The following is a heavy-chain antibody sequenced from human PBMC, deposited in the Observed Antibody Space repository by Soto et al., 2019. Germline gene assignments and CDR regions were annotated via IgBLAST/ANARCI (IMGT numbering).Heavy chain of an antibody. J-gene: IGHJ6*02. CDR1: GYTFTGYY. CDR3: ARDRGYCSGGSCSPHYGMEV. Sequence: GASVKVSCKASGYTFTGYYMHWVRQAPGQGLEWMGWINPNSGGTNYAQKFQGWVTMTRDTSISTAYMELSRLRSDDTAVYYCARDRGYCSGGSCSPHYGMEVWGQGTTVSVSS. D-gene: IGHD2-15*01. V-gene: IGHV1-2*04. CDR2: INPNSGGT.